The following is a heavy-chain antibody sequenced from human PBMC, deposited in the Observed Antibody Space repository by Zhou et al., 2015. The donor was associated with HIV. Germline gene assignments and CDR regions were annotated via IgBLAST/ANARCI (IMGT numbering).Heavy chain of an antibody. CDR2: VNPNGGQT. CDR1: GYPFSDYY. D-gene: IGHD1-20*01. J-gene: IGHJ5*02. CDR3: ARDVAPPGNWWLDR. Sequence: QVHLEQSGAAVEGPGASVKVSCKASGYPFSDYYIHWVRQAPGQRLEWMGWVNPNGGQTNYEQKFQGRVTMTTDTAVKTAYVELSWLTSEDTAVYYCARDVAPPGNWWLDRWGQGTQVTVSS. V-gene: IGHV1-2*02.